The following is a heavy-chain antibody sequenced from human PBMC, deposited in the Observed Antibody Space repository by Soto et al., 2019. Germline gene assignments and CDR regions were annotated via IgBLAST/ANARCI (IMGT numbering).Heavy chain of an antibody. Sequence: EVYLVEAGGGVVRPGGSLRLSCAASGFGFDEYGMSWVRQGPGKGLEWVSTINRHGDSTAYADSVKGRFTISRDNAKNSLYLQMNGLRAEDTAFYYCARDHRWGYQYGEDGDSWGQGTLVTVSS. CDR1: GFGFDEYG. CDR2: INRHGDST. D-gene: IGHD4-17*01. J-gene: IGHJ4*02. CDR3: ARDHRWGYQYGEDGDS. V-gene: IGHV3-20*04.